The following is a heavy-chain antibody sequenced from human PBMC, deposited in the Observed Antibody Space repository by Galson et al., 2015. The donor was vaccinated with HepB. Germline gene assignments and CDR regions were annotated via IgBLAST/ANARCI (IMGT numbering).Heavy chain of an antibody. CDR3: ARDLVLVVPAAIRGLDP. D-gene: IGHD2-2*02. Sequence: SVKVSCKASGYTFTSYGISWVRQAPGQGLEWMGWISAYNGNTNYAQKLQGRVTMTTDTSTSTAYMELRSLRSDDTAVYYCARDLVLVVPAAIRGLDPWGQGTLVTVSS. CDR2: ISAYNGNT. V-gene: IGHV1-18*04. CDR1: GYTFTSYG. J-gene: IGHJ5*02.